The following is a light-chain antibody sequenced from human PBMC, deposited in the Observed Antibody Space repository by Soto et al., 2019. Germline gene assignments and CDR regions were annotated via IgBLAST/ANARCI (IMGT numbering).Light chain of an antibody. CDR1: SSDVGGYNY. CDR2: EVS. Sequence: QSALTQPASVSGSPGQSITISCTGTSSDVGGYNYVSWYQQHPGKAPKLIIFEVSNRPSGVSNRFSGSKSGNTASLTISGRQAEDDADYYCNSYTNSRTHYVFGTGTKLTVL. CDR3: NSYTNSRTHYV. V-gene: IGLV2-14*01. J-gene: IGLJ1*01.